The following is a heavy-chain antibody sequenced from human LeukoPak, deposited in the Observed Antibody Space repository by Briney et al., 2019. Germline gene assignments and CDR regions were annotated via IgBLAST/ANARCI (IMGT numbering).Heavy chain of an antibody. CDR1: GFTFISYW. D-gene: IGHD3-22*01. CDR3: ARGHHYYDSSAYYY. J-gene: IGHJ4*02. CDR2: INSDGSTT. Sequence: RGSLRLSCAASGFTFISYWMHWVRQAPGKGLVWVSRINSDGSTTSYAASVKGRFTISRDTAKNTLYLQMNSLRAEDTAVYYCARGHHYYDSSAYYYWGQGTLVTGSS. V-gene: IGHV3-74*01.